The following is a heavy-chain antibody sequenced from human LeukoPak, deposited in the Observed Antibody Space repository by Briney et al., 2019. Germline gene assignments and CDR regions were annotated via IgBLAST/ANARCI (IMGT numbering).Heavy chain of an antibody. Sequence: GGSLRLSCAASGFTFSSYSMNWVRQAPGKGLEWVSYISSSSSTIYYADSLKGPFTISRDNAKSSLSLQMNSLRAEDTAVYYCARDMGSSWFNFDYWGQGTLVTVSS. CDR2: ISSSSSTI. CDR1: GFTFSSYS. V-gene: IGHV3-48*01. D-gene: IGHD6-13*01. CDR3: ARDMGSSWFNFDY. J-gene: IGHJ4*02.